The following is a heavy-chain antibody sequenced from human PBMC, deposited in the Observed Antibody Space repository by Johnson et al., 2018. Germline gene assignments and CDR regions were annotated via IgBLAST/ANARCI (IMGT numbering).Heavy chain of an antibody. CDR2: IRSSGSTI. D-gene: IGHD2-2*01. J-gene: IGHJ3*02. CDR1: GFSFSDYY. CDR3: ARDDCSSPTCYEDAFDI. V-gene: IGHV3-11*04. Sequence: VRLVESGGGLVKPGGSLRLSCAASGFSFSDYYMSWIRQAPGKGLEWVSYIRSSGSTIYYANSVEGRSTVPRDNAKNSVSLHTTSRRAEEPAVYYCARDDCSSPTCYEDAFDIWGQGTMVTVSS.